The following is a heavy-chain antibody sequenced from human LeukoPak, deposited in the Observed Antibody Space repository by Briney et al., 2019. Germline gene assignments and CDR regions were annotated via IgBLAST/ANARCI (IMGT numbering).Heavy chain of an antibody. J-gene: IGHJ5*02. D-gene: IGHD4-17*01. V-gene: IGHV1-69-2*01. CDR2: VDPEDGET. CDR1: GYTFTDYY. CDR3: ARLKTRYGDYVWFDP. Sequence: ASVKVSCKVSGYTFTDYYMHWVQQAPGKGLEWMGLVDPEDGETIYAEKFQGRVTITADTSTDTAYMELSSLRSEDTAVYYCARLKTRYGDYVWFDPWGQGTLVTVSS.